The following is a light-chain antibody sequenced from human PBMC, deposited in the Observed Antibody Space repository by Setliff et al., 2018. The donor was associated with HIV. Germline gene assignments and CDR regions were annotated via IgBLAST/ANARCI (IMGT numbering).Light chain of an antibody. CDR1: SSDIGRYNY. Sequence: QSALTQPASVSGSPGQSITISCTEASSDIGRYNYVSWYQQYPGRGPTLVIFDVSERPSGVSNRFSGSKSGNTASLIISGLQPDDEADYYCCSYARGSTYVFGSGTKVTVL. CDR3: CSYARGSTYV. J-gene: IGLJ1*01. V-gene: IGLV2-14*03. CDR2: DVS.